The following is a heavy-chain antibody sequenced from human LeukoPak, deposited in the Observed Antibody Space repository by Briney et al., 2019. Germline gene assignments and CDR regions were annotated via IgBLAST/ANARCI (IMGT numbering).Heavy chain of an antibody. Sequence: GGSLRLSCAGSGGTFDSYWMTWVRQAPGKGLEWVADMNQDGNEKYYVDSVKGRFTISRDNAKNLLFLEMNSLRAEDTAIYYCARDFSGRPSWLDPWGQGTLVTVSS. V-gene: IGHV3-7*01. CDR3: ARDFSGRPSWLDP. J-gene: IGHJ5*02. D-gene: IGHD6-19*01. CDR1: GGTFDSYW. CDR2: MNQDGNEK.